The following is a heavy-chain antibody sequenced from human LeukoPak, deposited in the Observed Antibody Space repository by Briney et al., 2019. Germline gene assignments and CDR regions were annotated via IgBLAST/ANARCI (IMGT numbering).Heavy chain of an antibody. CDR3: AKGRLPTRDYFDY. CDR2: ISGSGGST. J-gene: IGHJ4*02. V-gene: IGHV3-23*01. D-gene: IGHD5-12*01. CDR1: GFTFSSYA. Sequence: GASLRLSCAASGFTFSSYAMGWVRQAPGKGLEWVSAISGSGGSTYYADSVKGRFTISRDNSKNTLYLQMNSLRAEDTAVYYCAKGRLPTRDYFDYWGQGTLVTVSS.